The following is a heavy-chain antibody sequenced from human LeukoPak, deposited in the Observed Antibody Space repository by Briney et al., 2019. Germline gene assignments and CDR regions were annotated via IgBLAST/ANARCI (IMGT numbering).Heavy chain of an antibody. CDR3: ARAPVSPFGYFDL. V-gene: IGHV1-18*01. CDR2: ISAYNGNT. CDR1: GYTFTSYG. Sequence: ASVKVSCKASGYTFTSYGISWVRQAPGQGLEWMGWISAYNGNTNYAQKFQGRVTMTRNTSISTAYMELSSLRPEDTAVYYCARAPVSPFGYFDLWGRGTLVTVSS. J-gene: IGHJ2*01. D-gene: IGHD2/OR15-2a*01.